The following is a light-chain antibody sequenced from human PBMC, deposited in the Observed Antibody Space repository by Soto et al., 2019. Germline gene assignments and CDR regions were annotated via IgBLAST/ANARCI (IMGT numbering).Light chain of an antibody. V-gene: IGKV3-20*01. CDR1: QSVSSSY. J-gene: IGKJ1*01. CDR3: QQYGSSAWT. CDR2: GTF. Sequence: EIVLTQSPGTLSLSPGERATLSCRASQSVSSSYLAWYQQKPGQAPRLLIYGTFSRATAIPDRVSGSGSGTDFSLTISRLEPEDCAGYYCQQYGSSAWTFGQGTKVEIK.